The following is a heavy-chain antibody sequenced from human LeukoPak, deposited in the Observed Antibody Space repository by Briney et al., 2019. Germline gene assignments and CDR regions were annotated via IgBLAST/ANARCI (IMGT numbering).Heavy chain of an antibody. D-gene: IGHD5-18*01. J-gene: IGHJ4*02. V-gene: IGHV1-18*01. Sequence: GASVKVSCRPSGYTFTTYGITWVRQAPGQGLEWMGWISTYNGNTNYARELQGRVTMTTDTSTSTAYMELRSLRSDDTAMYYCARDRMDTGTYFDYWGQGTLVTVSS. CDR1: GYTFTTYG. CDR3: ARDRMDTGTYFDY. CDR2: ISTYNGNT.